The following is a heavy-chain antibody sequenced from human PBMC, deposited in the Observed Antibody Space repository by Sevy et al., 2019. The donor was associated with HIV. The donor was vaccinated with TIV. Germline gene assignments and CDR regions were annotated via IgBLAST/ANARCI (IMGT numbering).Heavy chain of an antibody. CDR3: ARGPSFLVVSDAPVDY. D-gene: IGHD2-8*02. CDR1: GFTFSTNS. Sequence: GGSLRLSCVASGFTFSTNSMNWVRQAPGKGLEWVSYINRRSSTIQYADSVKGRFTIFRDNAQNSLYLQMNSLRGEDTAMYYCARGPSFLVVSDAPVDYWGQGTLVTVSS. J-gene: IGHJ4*02. V-gene: IGHV3-48*01. CDR2: INRRSSTI.